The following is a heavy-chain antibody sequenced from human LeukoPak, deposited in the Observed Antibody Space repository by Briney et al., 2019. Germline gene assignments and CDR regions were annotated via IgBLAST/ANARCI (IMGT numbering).Heavy chain of an antibody. CDR3: AKEVPLSPPYDYVWGSYRYGYFDY. Sequence: GGSLRLSCAASRFTFSSYVMKWVRQVPGKGLEWVSSISTSSSYIYYADSVKGRFTISRDNSKNTLYLQMNSLRAEDTAVYYCAKEVPLSPPYDYVWGSYRYGYFDYWGQGTLVTVSS. V-gene: IGHV3-21*04. CDR2: ISTSSSYI. J-gene: IGHJ4*02. CDR1: RFTFSSYV. D-gene: IGHD3-16*02.